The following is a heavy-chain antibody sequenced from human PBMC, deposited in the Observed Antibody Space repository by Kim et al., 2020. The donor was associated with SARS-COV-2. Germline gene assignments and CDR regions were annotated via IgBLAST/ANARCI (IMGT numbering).Heavy chain of an antibody. CDR2: ISWNSGSI. D-gene: IGHD6-6*01. CDR1: GFTFDDYA. Sequence: GGSLRLSCAASGFTFDDYAMHWVRQAPGKGLEWVSGISWNSGSIGYADSVKGRFTISRDNAKNSLYLQMNSLRAEDTALYYCAKDMYSSSDYYGIDVWG. J-gene: IGHJ6*02. CDR3: AKDMYSSSDYYGIDV. V-gene: IGHV3-9*01.